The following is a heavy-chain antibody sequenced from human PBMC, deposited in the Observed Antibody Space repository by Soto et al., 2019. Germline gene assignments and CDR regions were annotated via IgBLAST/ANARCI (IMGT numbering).Heavy chain of an antibody. Sequence: GSLRLSCAASGFTFSSYAMSWVRQAPGKGLEWVSSFGVSGKTYYADSVKGRFTISRDNSKNTLYLQMNSLRAEDAAVYYCANRGRYYFDYWGQGTLVTVSS. CDR1: GFTFSSYA. CDR3: ANRGRYYFDY. J-gene: IGHJ4*02. V-gene: IGHV3-23*01. CDR2: FGVSGKT.